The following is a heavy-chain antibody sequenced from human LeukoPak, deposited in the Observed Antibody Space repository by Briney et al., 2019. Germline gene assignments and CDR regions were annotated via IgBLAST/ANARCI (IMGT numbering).Heavy chain of an antibody. CDR3: ARHLTYYYDSSGYSNAFDI. J-gene: IGHJ3*02. CDR2: IYTSGST. Sequence: SETLSLTCTVSGGSFSSYYWSWIRQPPGKGLEWIGYIYTSGSTNYNPSLKSRVTISVDTSKNQFSLKLSSVTAADTTVYYCARHLTYYYDSSGYSNAFDIWGQGTMATVSS. D-gene: IGHD3-22*01. V-gene: IGHV4-4*09. CDR1: GGSFSSYY.